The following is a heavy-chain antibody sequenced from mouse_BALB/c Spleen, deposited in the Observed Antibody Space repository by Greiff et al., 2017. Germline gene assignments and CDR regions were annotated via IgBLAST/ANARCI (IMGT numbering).Heavy chain of an antibody. CDR2: INPSTGYT. D-gene: IGHD5-1*01. CDR3: ARVGGTYYFDY. CDR1: GYTFTSYW. J-gene: IGHJ2*01. V-gene: IGHV1-7*01. Sequence: QVQLKESGAELAKPGASVKMSCKASGYTFTSYWMHWVKQRPGQGLEWIGYINPSTGYTEYNQKFKDKATLTADKYSSTAYMQLSSLTSEDSAVYYCARVGGTYYFDYWGQGTTLTVSS.